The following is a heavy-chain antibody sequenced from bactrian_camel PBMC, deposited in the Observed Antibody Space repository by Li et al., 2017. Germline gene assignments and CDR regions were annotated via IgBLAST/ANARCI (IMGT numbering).Heavy chain of an antibody. D-gene: IGHD7*01. CDR1: GFTFSNYW. CDR3: ATGGFGLNY. J-gene: IGHJ4*01. CDR2: INSGGGTT. Sequence: HVQLVESGGGLVQPGGSLRLSCAASGFTFSNYWMYWVRQAPGKGLEWVSAINSGGGTTYYTDSPKGRFTISRDNAKNTVYLQMNSLKSEDTALYYCATGGFGLNYWGQGTQVTVS. V-gene: IGHV3S1*01.